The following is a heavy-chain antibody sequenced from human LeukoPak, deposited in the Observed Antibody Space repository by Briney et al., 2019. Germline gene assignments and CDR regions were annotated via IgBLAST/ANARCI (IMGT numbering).Heavy chain of an antibody. CDR3: ARDRAWNYFDY. D-gene: IGHD3-3*01. V-gene: IGHV3-30*03. CDR2: ISNDGGRK. CDR1: GFTFSRHG. J-gene: IGHJ4*02. Sequence: GGSLRLSCAPSGFTFSRHGMHWVRQAPGKGLEWVAIISNDGGRKYYEHSVEGRFTISRDNSKNTLYLQMDSLRAADTAVYYCARDRAWNYFDYWGQGTLVTVSS.